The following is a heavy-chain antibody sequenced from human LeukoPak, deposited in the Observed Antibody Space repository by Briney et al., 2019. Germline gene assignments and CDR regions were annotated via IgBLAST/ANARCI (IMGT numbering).Heavy chain of an antibody. D-gene: IGHD3-22*01. CDR2: MNPNSGNT. V-gene: IGHV1-8*01. Sequence: ASVKVSCKASGYTFTSYDINWVRQATGQGLEWMGWMNPNSGNTGYAQKLQGRVTMTRNTSISTAYMELSSLRSEDTAVYYCARVGADSSGYYYDAFDIWGQGTMVTVSS. CDR1: GYTFTSYD. CDR3: ARVGADSSGYYYDAFDI. J-gene: IGHJ3*02.